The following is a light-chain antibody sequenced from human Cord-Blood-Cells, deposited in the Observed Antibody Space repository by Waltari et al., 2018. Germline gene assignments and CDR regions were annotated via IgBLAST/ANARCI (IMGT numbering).Light chain of an antibody. CDR1: SGRSSYD. V-gene: IGLV4-69*01. Sequence: QLVLTQSPSASASLGASVKLTCTLSSGRSSYDIASHQQQPEKGPRYLMKLNSDGSHSKGDGIPDRFSGSSSGAERYLTISSLQSEDEADYYCQTWGTGIWVFGGGTKLTVL. CDR3: QTWGTGIWV. J-gene: IGLJ3*02. CDR2: LNSDGSH.